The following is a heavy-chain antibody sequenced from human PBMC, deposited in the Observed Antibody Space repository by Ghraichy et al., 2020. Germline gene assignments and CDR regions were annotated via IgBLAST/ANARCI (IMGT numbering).Heavy chain of an antibody. V-gene: IGHV4-4*07. J-gene: IGHJ4*02. CDR1: GGSISTYY. Sequence: SETLSLTCNVSGGSISTYYWSCIRQPAGKGLEWIGRVHISGNTNYNPSLKSRVTMSVDTSKIQFSLKLTSVTAADTALYYCAREGTGARPLDSWGQGTLVTVSS. D-gene: IGHD6-6*01. CDR2: VHISGNT. CDR3: AREGTGARPLDS.